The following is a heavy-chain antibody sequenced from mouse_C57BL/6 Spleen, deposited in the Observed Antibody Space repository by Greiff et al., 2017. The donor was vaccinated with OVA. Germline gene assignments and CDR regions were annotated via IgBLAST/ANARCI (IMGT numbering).Heavy chain of an antibody. CDR1: GFSLTSYA. CDR3: ARQLRSMDY. Sequence: VQLVESGPGLVAPSQSLSITCTVSGFSLTSYAISWVRQPPGKGLEWLGVIWTGGGKNYNSALKSRLSISKDNSKSQVFLKMNSLQTDDTARYYCARQLRSMDYWGQGTSVTISS. D-gene: IGHD3-2*02. J-gene: IGHJ4*01. V-gene: IGHV2-9-1*01. CDR2: IWTGGGK.